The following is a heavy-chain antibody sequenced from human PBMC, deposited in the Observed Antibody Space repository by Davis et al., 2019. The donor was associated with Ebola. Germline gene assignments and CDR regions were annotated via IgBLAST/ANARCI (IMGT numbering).Heavy chain of an antibody. CDR1: GYTFTSYG. Sequence: ASVKVSCKASGYTFTSYGISWVRQAPGQGLEWMGWISAYNGNTNYAQKLQGRVTMTTETSTSTAYMELRSLRSDDTAVYYCARGITMVRGRDWFDPWGQGTLVTVSS. J-gene: IGHJ5*02. CDR2: ISAYNGNT. V-gene: IGHV1-18*01. CDR3: ARGITMVRGRDWFDP. D-gene: IGHD3-10*01.